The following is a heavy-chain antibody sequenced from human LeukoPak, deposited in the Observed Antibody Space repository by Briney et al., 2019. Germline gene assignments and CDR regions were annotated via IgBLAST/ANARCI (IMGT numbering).Heavy chain of an antibody. Sequence: SVRVSCKASGGTFSSYAISWVRQAPGQGLEWMGGIIPIFGTANYAQKFQGRVTITTEETTRTAYMEMSRLRYEETVVYYCARGWAEPHEHYFDYWGQGTLVTVSS. V-gene: IGHV1-69*05. CDR1: GGTFSSYA. CDR3: ARGWAEPHEHYFDY. D-gene: IGHD1-26*01. J-gene: IGHJ4*02. CDR2: IIPIFGTA.